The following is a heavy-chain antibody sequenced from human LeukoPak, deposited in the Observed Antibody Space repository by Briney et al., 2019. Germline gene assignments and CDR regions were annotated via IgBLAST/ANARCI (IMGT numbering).Heavy chain of an antibody. Sequence: KPSETLSLTCTVSGGSVSSNRFYWGWIRQPPGKGLDWIGSMYYNGGTYYNPSLKSRVTISADTYKNQVSLKLSSVTAADTAVYYCARDHLPAGAPGYYMDVWGKGTTVTVSS. V-gene: IGHV4-39*07. D-gene: IGHD4/OR15-4a*01. CDR1: GGSVSSNRFY. CDR3: ARDHLPAGAPGYYMDV. CDR2: MYYNGGT. J-gene: IGHJ6*03.